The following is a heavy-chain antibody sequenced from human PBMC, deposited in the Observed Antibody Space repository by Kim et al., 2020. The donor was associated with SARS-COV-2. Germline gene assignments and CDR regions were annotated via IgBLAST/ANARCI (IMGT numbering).Heavy chain of an antibody. CDR3: ARDTVFSSNFDY. CDR1: GYTFSGYY. D-gene: IGHD6-6*01. CDR2: LNPHSGAT. J-gene: IGHJ4*02. Sequence: ASVKVSCKASGYTFSGYYIHWVRQAPGQGLEWMGRLNPHSGATNYVQNLQGRVTMTWDTSINTSYMELRRLTSDDTAVYYCARDTVFSSNFDYWGQGTLVPVSS. V-gene: IGHV1-2*02.